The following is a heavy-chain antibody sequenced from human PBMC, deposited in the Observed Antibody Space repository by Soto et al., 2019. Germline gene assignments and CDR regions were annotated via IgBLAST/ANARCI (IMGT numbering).Heavy chain of an antibody. D-gene: IGHD2-2*01. CDR2: IDPSDSYT. J-gene: IGHJ6*02. CDR3: ASTGYCSSTSCYGVYYYGMDV. CDR1: GYSFTSYW. V-gene: IGHV5-10-1*01. Sequence: GESLKISCKGSGYSFTSYWISWVRQMPGKGLERMGRIDPSDSYTNYSPSFQGHVTISADKSISTAYLQWSSLKASDAAMYYCASTGYCSSTSCYGVYYYGMDVWGQGTTVTVSS.